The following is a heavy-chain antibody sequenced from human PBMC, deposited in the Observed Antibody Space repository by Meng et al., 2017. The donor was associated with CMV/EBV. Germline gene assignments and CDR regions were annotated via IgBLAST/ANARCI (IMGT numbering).Heavy chain of an antibody. Sequence: SETLSLTCTVSGGSVSSGSYYWSWIRQPPGKGLEWIGYIYYSGSTNYNPSLKSRVTISVDTSKNSLYLQMNSLRAEDTAVYYCARDERESGRFTVTLRSYYYGMDVWGQGTTVTVSS. V-gene: IGHV4-61*01. CDR1: GGSVSSGSYY. J-gene: IGHJ6*02. CDR3: ARDERESGRFTVTLRSYYYGMDV. CDR2: IYYSGST. D-gene: IGHD4-17*01.